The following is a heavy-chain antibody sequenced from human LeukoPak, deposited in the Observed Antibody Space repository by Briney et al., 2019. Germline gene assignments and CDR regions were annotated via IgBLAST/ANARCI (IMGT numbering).Heavy chain of an antibody. CDR1: GGSISSYY. Sequence: PSETLSLTCTVSGGSISSYYWSWIRQPPGKGLEWIGYIYYSGSTNYNPSLKSRVTISVDTSKNQFSLKLSSVTAADTAVCYCARHRWFGDSPGADPWGQGTLVTASS. CDR3: ARHRWFGDSPGADP. V-gene: IGHV4-59*08. D-gene: IGHD3-10*01. CDR2: IYYSGST. J-gene: IGHJ5*02.